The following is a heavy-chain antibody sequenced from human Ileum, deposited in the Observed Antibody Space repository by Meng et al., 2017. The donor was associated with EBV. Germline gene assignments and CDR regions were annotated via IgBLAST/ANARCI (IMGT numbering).Heavy chain of an antibody. V-gene: IGHV3-74*03. J-gene: IGHJ4*02. CDR2: INENGGTT. Sequence: EVQLVEAGGAFVRAGGSLRLSCAVSGFTFSTYWMHWVRQAPRKGLVWISRINENGGTTTYADSVRGRFTISRDNTKNTLYLEMNNLRDDDTAVYFCSRDLAGPFDDWGQGTLVTVSS. CDR3: SRDLAGPFDD. CDR1: GFTFSTYW.